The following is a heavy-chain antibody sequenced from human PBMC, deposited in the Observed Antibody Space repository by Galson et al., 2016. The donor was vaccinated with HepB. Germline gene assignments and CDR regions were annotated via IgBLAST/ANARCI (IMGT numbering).Heavy chain of an antibody. J-gene: IGHJ6*02. CDR3: ARDGGYYGMDV. CDR2: IYSGAST. V-gene: IGHV3-53*01. CDR1: LFSFSTYT. Sequence: SLRLSCAASLFSFSTYTINWLRQAPGKGLEWVSVIYSGASTYYADSVKGRFTISRDSSKNTLYLQMNSLRAEDTAVYYCARDGGYYGMDVWGQGTTVTVSS.